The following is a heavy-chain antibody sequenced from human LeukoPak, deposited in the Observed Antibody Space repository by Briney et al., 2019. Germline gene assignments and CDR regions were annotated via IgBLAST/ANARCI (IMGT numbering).Heavy chain of an antibody. CDR2: ISSSSSYI. D-gene: IGHD2-2*01. CDR1: GFTFSSYS. V-gene: IGHV3-21*01. CDR3: ARDRASHFDF. J-gene: IGHJ4*02. Sequence: KPGGSLRLSCAASGFTFSSYSMNWVRQAPGKGLEWVSSISSSSSYIYYADSVKGRFTISRDNAKNTLYLQMNRLRADDTAVYYCARDRASHFDFWGQGTVVTVSS.